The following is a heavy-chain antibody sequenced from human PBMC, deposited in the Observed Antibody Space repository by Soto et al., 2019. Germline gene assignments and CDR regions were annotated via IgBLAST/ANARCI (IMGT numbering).Heavy chain of an antibody. V-gene: IGHV3-33*01. CDR3: ARDGSPYYYDSSGYLSLTFDY. D-gene: IGHD3-22*01. Sequence: QVQLVESGGGVVQPWRSLRLSCAASGFTFSSYGMHWVRQAPGKGLEWVAVIWYDGSNKYYADSVKGRFTISRDNYKNTLYLQMKSLRAEDTAGYYCARDGSPYYYDSSGYLSLTFDYWGQGTLVTVSS. CDR2: IWYDGSNK. J-gene: IGHJ4*02. CDR1: GFTFSSYG.